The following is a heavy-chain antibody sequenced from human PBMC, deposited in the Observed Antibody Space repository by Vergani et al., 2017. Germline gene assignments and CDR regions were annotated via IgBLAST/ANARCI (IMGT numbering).Heavy chain of an antibody. CDR2: INNNGGST. CDR3: AKVCGSTSCPYGGGAFDV. CDR1: GFTFNSYA. D-gene: IGHD2-2*01. Sequence: LLESGGGFIQPGGSLRLSCAASGFTFNSYAMTWVRQAPGKGVEWVSGINNNGGSTYYADSVKGRFTISRDNSKNTLYLQMTDLRAEDTATYYCAKVCGSTSCPYGGGAFDVWGHGTMVTVSS. J-gene: IGHJ3*01. V-gene: IGHV3-23*01.